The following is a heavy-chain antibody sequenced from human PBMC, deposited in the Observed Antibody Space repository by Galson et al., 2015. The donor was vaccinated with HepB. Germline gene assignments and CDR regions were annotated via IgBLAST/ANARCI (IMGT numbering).Heavy chain of an antibody. Sequence: SLRLSCAASGFTFSNAWMNWVRQAPGKGLEWVGRIKSKTDGGTTDYAAPVKGRFTISRNDSKNTLYLQMNSLKTEDTAVYYCTTKGPSGYDGYTGWYSNDWSQGTLVTVSS. CDR2: IKSKTDGGTT. V-gene: IGHV3-15*07. D-gene: IGHD5-12*01. J-gene: IGHJ4*02. CDR1: GFTFSNAW. CDR3: TTKGPSGYDGYTGWYSND.